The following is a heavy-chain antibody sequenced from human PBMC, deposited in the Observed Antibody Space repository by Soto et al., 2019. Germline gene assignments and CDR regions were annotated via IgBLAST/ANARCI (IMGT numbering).Heavy chain of an antibody. D-gene: IGHD4-17*01. CDR1: EFTFSNYA. V-gene: IGHV3-30*03. CDR2: ISYDGNNK. Sequence: QVQLVESGGGVVQPGGSLRLSCAASEFTFSNYASHWVRQPPGKGLQWLAVISYDGNNKYYADSVEGRFTISRDNSKNTVYLQMNSLRLEDTAVYYCARGPSYSDSYFDYWGQGTLVTVSS. J-gene: IGHJ4*02. CDR3: ARGPSYSDSYFDY.